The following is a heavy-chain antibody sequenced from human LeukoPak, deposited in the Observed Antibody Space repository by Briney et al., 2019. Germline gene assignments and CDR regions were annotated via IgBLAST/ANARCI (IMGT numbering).Heavy chain of an antibody. CDR1: GFTFSSAW. Sequence: GGSLRLSCVASGFTFSSAWMHWVRQAPGKGLEWVASINHNGNVNYYVDSVKGRFTISRDNAKNSLYLQMSNLRAEDTAVYFCARGGGLDVWGQGATVTVSS. D-gene: IGHD3-16*01. CDR2: INHNGNVN. V-gene: IGHV3-7*03. CDR3: ARGGGLDV. J-gene: IGHJ6*02.